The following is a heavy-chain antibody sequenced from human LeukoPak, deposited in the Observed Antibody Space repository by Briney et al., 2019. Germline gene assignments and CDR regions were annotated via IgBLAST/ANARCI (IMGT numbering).Heavy chain of an antibody. CDR3: VRDRKIQLWEDYYFDY. J-gene: IGHJ4*02. D-gene: IGHD5-18*01. CDR1: EFTFSNYW. CDR2: IKQDGSEK. V-gene: IGHV3-7*01. Sequence: PGGPLRLSCAASEFTFSNYWMSWVRQAPGKGLEWVANIKQDGSEKYHVESVKGRFTISRDNAKNSLYLQMNSLRAEDTAVYYCVRDRKIQLWEDYYFDYWGQGTLVTVSS.